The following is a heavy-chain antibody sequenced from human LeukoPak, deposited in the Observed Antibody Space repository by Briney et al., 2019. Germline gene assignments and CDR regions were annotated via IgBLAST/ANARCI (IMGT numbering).Heavy chain of an antibody. CDR3: TSLSGGHDAFDI. D-gene: IGHD3-10*01. CDR2: IRSKAYGGTT. Sequence: GGSLRLSCTASGFTFGDYAMSWFRQAPGKGLEWVGFIRSKAYGGTTEYAASVKGRFTISRDDSKSIAYLQMNSLKTEDTAVYYCTSLSGGHDAFDIWGQGTMVTVSS. J-gene: IGHJ3*02. CDR1: GFTFGDYA. V-gene: IGHV3-49*03.